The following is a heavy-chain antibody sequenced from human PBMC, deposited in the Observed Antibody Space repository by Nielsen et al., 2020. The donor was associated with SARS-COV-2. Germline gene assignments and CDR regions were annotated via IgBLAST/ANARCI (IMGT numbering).Heavy chain of an antibody. Sequence: SETLSLTCTVSGDSITSHYWSWIRQPPGKGLEWLGYIVHSGSTTYNPSLKSRVTISIDTSNNQFSLKLTSMTAADTAVYYCAGIATAGAPYFWFDPWGQGTLVTVSS. CDR3: AGIATAGAPYFWFDP. J-gene: IGHJ5*02. CDR2: IVHSGST. V-gene: IGHV4-59*11. CDR1: GDSITSHY. D-gene: IGHD6-13*01.